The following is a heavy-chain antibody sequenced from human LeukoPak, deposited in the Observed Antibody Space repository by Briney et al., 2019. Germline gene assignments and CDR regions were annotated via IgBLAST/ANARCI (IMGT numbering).Heavy chain of an antibody. D-gene: IGHD6-13*01. J-gene: IGHJ4*02. CDR1: GFTFSSYA. V-gene: IGHV3-30-3*01. CDR3: ARDLGLAAAGMVSGYFDY. Sequence: GGSLRLSCAASGFTFSSYAMHWVRQAPGKGLEWVAVISYDGSNKYYADSVKGRFTISRDNSKNTLNLQMNSLRAEDTAVYYCARDLGLAAAGMVSGYFDYWGQGTLVTVSS. CDR2: ISYDGSNK.